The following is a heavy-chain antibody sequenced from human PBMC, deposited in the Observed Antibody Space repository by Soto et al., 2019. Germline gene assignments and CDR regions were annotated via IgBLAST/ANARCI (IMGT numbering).Heavy chain of an antibody. Sequence: SETLSLTCTVSGGSISSGGYYWSWIRQHPGKGLEWIGYIYYSGSTYYNPSLKSRVTISVDTSRNQFSLKLSSVTAADTAVYYCARDLYGSGPLAFDIWGQGTMVTVSS. CDR1: GGSISSGGYY. CDR2: IYYSGST. CDR3: ARDLYGSGPLAFDI. D-gene: IGHD3-10*01. V-gene: IGHV4-31*03. J-gene: IGHJ3*02.